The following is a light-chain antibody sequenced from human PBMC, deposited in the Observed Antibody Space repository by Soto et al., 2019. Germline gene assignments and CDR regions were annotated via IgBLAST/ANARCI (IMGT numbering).Light chain of an antibody. Sequence: AIRMTQSPPSFSASTGDRVTITCRASQGISSYLAWYQQKPGKAPKLLICAASTLQSGVPSRFSGSGSGTDFTLTISCLQSEDFATYYCQQYYSYLMYTFGQGTKLEIK. CDR1: QGISSY. CDR3: QQYYSYLMYT. V-gene: IGKV1-8*01. J-gene: IGKJ2*01. CDR2: AAS.